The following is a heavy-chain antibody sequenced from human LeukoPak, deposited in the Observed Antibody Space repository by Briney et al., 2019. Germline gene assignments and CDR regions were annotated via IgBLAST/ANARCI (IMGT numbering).Heavy chain of an antibody. D-gene: IGHD5-12*01. CDR3: ARSRHGYSCYDQTQFVDY. CDR1: GGTFSSYA. CDR2: IIPIFGTA. J-gene: IGHJ4*02. V-gene: IGHV1-69*05. Sequence: SVKVSCKASGGTFSSYAISWVRQAPGQGLEWMGRIIPIFGTANYAQKFQGRVTITTDESTSTAYMELSSLRSEDKAVYYCARSRHGYSCYDQTQFVDYWGQGTLVTVSS.